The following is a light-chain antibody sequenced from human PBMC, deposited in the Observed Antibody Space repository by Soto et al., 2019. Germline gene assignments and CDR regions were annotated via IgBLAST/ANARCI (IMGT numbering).Light chain of an antibody. CDR2: DAS. J-gene: IGKJ5*01. CDR3: QEYDGAPPIT. CDR1: QSVSSN. V-gene: IGKV3D-15*01. Sequence: EIVMTQSPATLSVSPGERATLSCRASQSVSSNLAWYQQKRGQAPTLLIFDASSRASGTPERFSGSGSGTDFTLTISRLEPEDFAVYYCQEYDGAPPITFGLGTRLEIK.